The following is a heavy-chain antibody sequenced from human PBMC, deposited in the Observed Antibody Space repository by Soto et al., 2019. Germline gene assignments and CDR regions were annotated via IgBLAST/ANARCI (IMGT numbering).Heavy chain of an antibody. Sequence: RTLGNPTQILTLSFDFSGFSIITPGVCVGWILRPPGKALEWLASIYWNDDKRYSPSLESRFTITKDTSKNQVVLTMTNMDPVDTGTYYCAHRRTAARPNYFDYWGQGTLVTVSS. CDR2: IYWNDDK. CDR3: AHRRTAARPNYFDY. V-gene: IGHV2-5*01. J-gene: IGHJ4*02. CDR1: GFSIITPGVC. D-gene: IGHD6-13*01.